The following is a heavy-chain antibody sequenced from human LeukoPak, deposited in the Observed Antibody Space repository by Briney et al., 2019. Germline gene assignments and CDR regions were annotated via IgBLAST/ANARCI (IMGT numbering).Heavy chain of an antibody. J-gene: IGHJ4*02. D-gene: IGHD3-10*01. CDR3: TRDVGLDSGSYLGSLFDY. CDR1: GFTFGDYA. V-gene: IGHV3-49*04. CDR2: IRSKAYGGTT. Sequence: GRSLRLSCTASGFTFGDYAMSWVRQAPGKGLEWVGFIRSKAYGGTTEYAASVKGRFTISRDDSKSIAYLQMNSPKTEDTAVYYCTRDVGLDSGSYLGSLFDYWGQGTLVTVSS.